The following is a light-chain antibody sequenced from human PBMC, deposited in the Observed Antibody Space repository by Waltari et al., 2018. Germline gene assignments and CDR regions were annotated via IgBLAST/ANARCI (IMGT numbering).Light chain of an antibody. J-gene: IGKJ2*01. Sequence: DIQMTQSPSTLSASVGDRVTITCRADQSIGRWLAWYQQKPGNAPKLLIYQASTLESGVPSRVSGSGSGTEFTLTISSLQPEDFAVYYCQHFNSYLYTFGQGTKVEIK. V-gene: IGKV1-5*03. CDR3: QHFNSYLYT. CDR1: QSIGRW. CDR2: QAS.